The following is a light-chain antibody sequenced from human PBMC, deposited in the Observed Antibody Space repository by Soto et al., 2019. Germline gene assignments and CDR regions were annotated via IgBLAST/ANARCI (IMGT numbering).Light chain of an antibody. CDR1: QSISSW. CDR2: DAS. V-gene: IGKV1-39*01. CDR3: QQSYSTPQT. J-gene: IGKJ1*01. Sequence: DIQITQSPSTLSASVGDRVTITCRASQSISSWLAWYQQKTGKAPKLLIYDASSLESGVPSRFSGSGSGTDFTLTISSLQPEDFSTYYCQQSYSTPQTFGQGTKVDIK.